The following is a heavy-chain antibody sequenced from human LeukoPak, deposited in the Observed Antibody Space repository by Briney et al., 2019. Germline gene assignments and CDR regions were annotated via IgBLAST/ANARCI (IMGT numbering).Heavy chain of an antibody. CDR3: ARDADGYPDY. CDR2: IYYSGST. Sequence: SETLSLTCTVSGGSISSSSYYWGWIRQPPGKGLEWIGSIYYSGSTYYNPSLKSRVTISVDTSKNQFSLKLSSVTAADTAVYYCARDADGYPDYWGQGTLVTVSS. D-gene: IGHD5-24*01. V-gene: IGHV4-39*07. J-gene: IGHJ4*02. CDR1: GGSISSSSYY.